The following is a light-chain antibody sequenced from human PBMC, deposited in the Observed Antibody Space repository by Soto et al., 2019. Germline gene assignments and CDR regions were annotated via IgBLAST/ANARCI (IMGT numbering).Light chain of an antibody. CDR2: AAS. CDR3: QQYNSYPLT. V-gene: IGKV1-16*01. Sequence: DIQMTQSPSSLSASVGDRVTITCRASQGVSNYLVWFQQKPGKAPKCLISAASSLQDGVPSRFSGGGSETDVTRTLSSLQPEDFATCYCQQYNSYPLTFGQGTRLEI. CDR1: QGVSNY. J-gene: IGKJ5*01.